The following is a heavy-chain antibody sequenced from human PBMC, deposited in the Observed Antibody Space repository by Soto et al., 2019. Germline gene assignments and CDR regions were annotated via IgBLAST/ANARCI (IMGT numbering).Heavy chain of an antibody. J-gene: IGHJ6*03. Sequence: PGGSLRLSCAASGFTLSGYAMDWVCQAPGKGLEYVSGISSNGVGTYYANSVQGRFTISRDNSKNTVYLQMGSLRPEDMAVYYCARRARPDFYYMDVWGKGTTVTVSS. V-gene: IGHV3-64*01. CDR3: ARRARPDFYYMDV. CDR2: ISSNGVGT. D-gene: IGHD6-6*01. CDR1: GFTLSGYA.